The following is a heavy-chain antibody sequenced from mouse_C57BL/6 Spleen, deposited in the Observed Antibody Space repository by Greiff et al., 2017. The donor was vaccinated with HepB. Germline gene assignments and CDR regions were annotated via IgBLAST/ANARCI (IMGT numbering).Heavy chain of an antibody. CDR2: IDPSDSYT. CDR3: ASSLITTVVATRDY. V-gene: IGHV1-50*01. CDR1: GYTFTSYW. J-gene: IGHJ2*01. Sequence: QVQLQQPGAELVKPGASVKLSCKASGYTFTSYWMQWVKQRPGQGLEWIGEIDPSDSYTNYNQKFKGKATLTVDTSSSTAYMQLSSLTSEDSAVYYCASSLITTVVATRDYWGQGTTLTVSS. D-gene: IGHD1-1*01.